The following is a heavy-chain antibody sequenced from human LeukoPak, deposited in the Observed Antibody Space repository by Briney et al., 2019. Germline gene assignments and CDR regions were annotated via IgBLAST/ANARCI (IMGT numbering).Heavy chain of an antibody. D-gene: IGHD3-10*01. CDR2: IIPILGIA. J-gene: IGHJ4*02. CDR3: ARPGWFGESSSWFDY. Sequence: GASVKVSCKASGGTFSSYAISWVRQAPGQGPEWMGRIIPILGIANYAQKFQGRVTITADKSTSTAYMELSSLRSEDTAVYYCARPGWFGESSSWFDYWGQGTLVTVSS. V-gene: IGHV1-69*04. CDR1: GGTFSSYA.